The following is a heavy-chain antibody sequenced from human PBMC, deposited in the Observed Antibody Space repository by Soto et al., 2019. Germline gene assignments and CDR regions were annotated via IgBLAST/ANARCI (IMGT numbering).Heavy chain of an antibody. V-gene: IGHV3-73*01. CDR3: SRQASDFWSGKPQYYMDV. CDR1: GFTFSGSA. Sequence: EVQLVESGGGLVQPGGSLKLSCAASGFTFSGSAMHWVRQASGKGLEWVGRIRSKPNNYATAYGASVKGRFTISRDDSKNTASLQMNSLNTGDTAVYYCSRQASDFWSGKPQYYMDVWGKGTTVTVSS. D-gene: IGHD3-3*01. CDR2: IRSKPNNYAT. J-gene: IGHJ6*03.